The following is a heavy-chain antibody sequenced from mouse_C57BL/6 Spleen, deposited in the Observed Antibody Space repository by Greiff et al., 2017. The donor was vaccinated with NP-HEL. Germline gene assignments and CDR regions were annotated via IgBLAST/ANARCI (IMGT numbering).Heavy chain of an antibody. Sequence: QVQLQQPGAELVKPGASVKLSCKASGYTFTSYWMHWVKQRPGQGLEWIGMIHPNSGSTNYNEKFKSKATLTVDKSSSTAYMQLSSLTSEDSAVYYCARVAGSHYYAMDYWGQGTSVTVSS. V-gene: IGHV1-64*01. J-gene: IGHJ4*01. CDR3: ARVAGSHYYAMDY. CDR1: GYTFTSYW. CDR2: IHPNSGST. D-gene: IGHD1-1*01.